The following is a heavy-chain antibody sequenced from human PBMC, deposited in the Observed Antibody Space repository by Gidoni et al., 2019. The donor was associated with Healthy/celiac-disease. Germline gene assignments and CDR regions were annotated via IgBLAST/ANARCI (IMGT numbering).Heavy chain of an antibody. CDR2: IYYSGST. V-gene: IGHV4-59*08. CDR3: ARHYWSGSSGLDY. Sequence: QVQLQESGPGLVKPSETLSLTCTVSGGSISSYYWSWIRQPPGKGLEWIGYIYYSGSTNYNPSLKSRVTISVDTSKNQFSLKLSSVTAADTAVYYCARHYWSGSSGLDYWGQGTLVTVSS. CDR1: GGSISSYY. J-gene: IGHJ4*02. D-gene: IGHD6-19*01.